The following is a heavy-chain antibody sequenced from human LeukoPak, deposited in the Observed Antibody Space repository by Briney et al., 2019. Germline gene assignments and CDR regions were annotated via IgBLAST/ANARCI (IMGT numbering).Heavy chain of an antibody. CDR1: GGSISSGGYY. CDR2: IYYSGST. D-gene: IGHD2-21*02. J-gene: IGHJ4*02. V-gene: IGHV4-31*03. CDR3: ARVRVVTRRSRVPHIDY. Sequence: PSETLSRTCTVSGGSISSGGYYWSWIRQHPGKGLEWIGYIYYSGSTYYNPSLKSRVTISVDTSKNQFSLKLSSVTAADTAVYYCARVRVVTRRSRVPHIDYWGQGTLVTVSS.